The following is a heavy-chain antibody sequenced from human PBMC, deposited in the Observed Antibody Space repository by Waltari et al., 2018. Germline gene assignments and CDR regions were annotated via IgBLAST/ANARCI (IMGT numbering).Heavy chain of an antibody. CDR3: AKCRAMATSFYYYGMDV. D-gene: IGHD3-10*01. V-gene: IGHV3-23*01. Sequence: EVPILESGGGLVQPGGSLRLSCVASGFPFTTSVITLFRQTPGKGLQGVEGSSGGGASTYVADAVKGRFTITRDNSRNTVFLQMDSLRAEDTALYYCAKCRAMATSFYYYGMDVWGLGTTVTVSS. CDR1: GFPFTTSV. CDR2: SSGGGAST. J-gene: IGHJ6*02.